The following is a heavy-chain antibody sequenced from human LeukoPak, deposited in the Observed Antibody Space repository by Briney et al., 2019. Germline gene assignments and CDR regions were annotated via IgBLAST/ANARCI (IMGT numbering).Heavy chain of an antibody. V-gene: IGHV3-23*01. J-gene: IGHJ4*02. D-gene: IGHD4-23*01. CDR2: ICGSGDIT. CDR1: GFTFSAYA. Sequence: GGSLRLSCAASGFTFSAYAMSWVRQAPGKGLEWVSAICGSGDITYYADSVKGRFTISRNNSKNTLYLQMNSLRAEDTAVYYCAKDPSTLVRGYFDYWGQGTLVTVSS. CDR3: AKDPSTLVRGYFDY.